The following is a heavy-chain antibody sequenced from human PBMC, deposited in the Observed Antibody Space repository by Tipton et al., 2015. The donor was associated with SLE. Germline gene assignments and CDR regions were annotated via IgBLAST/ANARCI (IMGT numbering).Heavy chain of an antibody. CDR2: IYYSGST. CDR3: ARQGDVDTASPVAFDI. CDR1: GGSISSYY. V-gene: IGHV4-59*08. Sequence: TLSLTCTVSGGSISSYYWSWIRQPPGKGLEWIGYIYYSGSTNYNPSLKSRVTISVDTSKNQFSLKLSSVTAADTAVYYCARQGDVDTASPVAFDIWGQGTMVTVSS. J-gene: IGHJ3*02. D-gene: IGHD5-18*01.